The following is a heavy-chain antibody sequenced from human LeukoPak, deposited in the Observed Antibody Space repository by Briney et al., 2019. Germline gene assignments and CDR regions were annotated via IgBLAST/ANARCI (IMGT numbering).Heavy chain of an antibody. J-gene: IGHJ3*02. V-gene: IGHV1-69*04. Sequence: SVKVSCKASGGTFSSYAISWVRQSPGQGLEWMGRIIPILGIANYAQKFQGRVTITADKSTSTAYMELSNLRSEDTAVYYCARVPPPPDAFDIWGQGTMVTVSS. CDR1: GGTFSSYA. CDR2: IIPILGIA. CDR3: ARVPPPPDAFDI.